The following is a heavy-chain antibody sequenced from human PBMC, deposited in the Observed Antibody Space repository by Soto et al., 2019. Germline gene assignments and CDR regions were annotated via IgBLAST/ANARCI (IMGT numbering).Heavy chain of an antibody. V-gene: IGHV3-15*01. CDR1: GFTFSNAW. CDR2: IKSKTDGGTT. Sequence: EVQLVESGGGLVKPGGSLRLSCAASGFTFSNAWMSWVRQAPGKGLEWVGRIKSKTDGGTTDYAAPVKGRLTISSDDSKNTLYLQMNSLKTEDTTVYYCTKDGVNIVATTNYYYYYMDVCGKGTTVTVSS. CDR3: TKDGVNIVATTNYYYYYMDV. D-gene: IGHD5-12*01. J-gene: IGHJ6*03.